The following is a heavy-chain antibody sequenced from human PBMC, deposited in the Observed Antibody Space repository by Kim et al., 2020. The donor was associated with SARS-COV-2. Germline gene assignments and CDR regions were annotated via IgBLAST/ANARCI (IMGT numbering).Heavy chain of an antibody. CDR1: GGSFSGYY. J-gene: IGHJ4*02. CDR2: INHSGST. CDR3: ATSFGYSYGFV. D-gene: IGHD5-18*01. V-gene: IGHV4-34*01. Sequence: SETLSLTCAVYGGSFSGYYWSWIRQPPGKGLEWIGEINHSGSTNYNPSLKSRVTISVDTSKNQFSLKLSSVTAADTAVYYCATSFGYSYGFVWGQGTLVTVSS.